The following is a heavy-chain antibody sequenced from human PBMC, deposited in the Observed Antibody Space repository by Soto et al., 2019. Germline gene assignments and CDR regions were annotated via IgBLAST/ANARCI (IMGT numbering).Heavy chain of an antibody. CDR2: ISHSGNT. CDR1: GASISSGGNS. CDR3: ARSYACNGSYRDFDY. Sequence: QLQLQESGSGLVKPSQTLSLTCAVSGASISSGGNSWSWIRQPPGKGLEWIGHISHSGNTYYNPSLMSPVIISVDRFSNQFSLTLNSVTTADTAFYYCARSYACNGSYRDFDYWGQGTLVPVSS. V-gene: IGHV4-30-2*01. D-gene: IGHD3-16*01. J-gene: IGHJ4*02.